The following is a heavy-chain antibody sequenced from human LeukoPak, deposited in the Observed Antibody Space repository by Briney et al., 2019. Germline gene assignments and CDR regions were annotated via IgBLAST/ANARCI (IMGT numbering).Heavy chain of an antibody. CDR1: GGSISSSSYY. D-gene: IGHD3-22*01. CDR3: ARDQAALSYDSSGYRPGHYYYYMDV. J-gene: IGHJ6*03. V-gene: IGHV4-39*07. Sequence: PSETLSLTCTVSGGSISSSSYYWGWLRQPPGKGLEWIGSIYYSGSTYYNPSLKSRVTISVDTSKNQFSLKLSSVTAADTAVYYCARDQAALSYDSSGYRPGHYYYYMDVWGKGTTVTVSS. CDR2: IYYSGST.